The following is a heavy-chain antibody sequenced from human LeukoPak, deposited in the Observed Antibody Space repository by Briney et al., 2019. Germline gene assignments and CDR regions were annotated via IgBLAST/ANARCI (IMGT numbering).Heavy chain of an antibody. CDR3: AKLHREPDFDY. Sequence: GGSLRLSCAASGFTVSSNYMSWVRQAPGKGLEWVSVIYSGGSTYYADSVKGRFTISRDNSKNTLYLQMNSLRAEDTAVYYCAKLHREPDFDYWGQGTLVTVSS. V-gene: IGHV3-53*01. CDR1: GFTVSSNY. J-gene: IGHJ4*02. CDR2: IYSGGST. D-gene: IGHD1-26*01.